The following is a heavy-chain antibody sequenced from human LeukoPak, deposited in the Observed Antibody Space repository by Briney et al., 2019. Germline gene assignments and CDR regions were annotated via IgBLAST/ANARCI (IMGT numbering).Heavy chain of an antibody. Sequence: GASVKVSCKASGGTFSSYAINWVRQAPGQGLEWMGGIIPIFGTANYAQKFQGRVTITTDESTSTAYMELSSLRSEDTAVYYCAGPGGMIGYCSSTSCPLDYWGQGTLVTVSS. J-gene: IGHJ4*02. D-gene: IGHD2-2*01. CDR2: IIPIFGTA. CDR3: AGPGGMIGYCSSTSCPLDY. V-gene: IGHV1-69*05. CDR1: GGTFSSYA.